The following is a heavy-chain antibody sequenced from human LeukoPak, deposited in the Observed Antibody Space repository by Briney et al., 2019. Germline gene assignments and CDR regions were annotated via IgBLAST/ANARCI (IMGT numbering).Heavy chain of an antibody. CDR3: ATYRQVLLPFES. Sequence: GGSLRLSCAASEFSVGSNYMTWVRQAPGKGLEWVSLIYSGGSTYYADSVKGRFTISRDNSKNTLYLQMNSLRAEDTAIYYCATYRQVLLPFESWGQGTLVTVSS. D-gene: IGHD5-18*01. J-gene: IGHJ4*02. V-gene: IGHV3-66*01. CDR2: IYSGGST. CDR1: EFSVGSNY.